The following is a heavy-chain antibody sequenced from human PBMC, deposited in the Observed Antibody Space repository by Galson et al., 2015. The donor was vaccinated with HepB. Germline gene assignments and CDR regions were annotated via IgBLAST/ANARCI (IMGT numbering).Heavy chain of an antibody. Sequence: SLRLSCAASGFTFSSYSMNWVRQAPGKGLEWVSYISSSSSTIYYADSVKGRFTISRDNAKNSLYLQMNSLRDEDTAVYYCARELYYYDSSGYYPFDYWGQGTLVTVSS. J-gene: IGHJ4*02. V-gene: IGHV3-48*02. CDR2: ISSSSSTI. CDR3: ARELYYYDSSGYYPFDY. CDR1: GFTFSSYS. D-gene: IGHD3-22*01.